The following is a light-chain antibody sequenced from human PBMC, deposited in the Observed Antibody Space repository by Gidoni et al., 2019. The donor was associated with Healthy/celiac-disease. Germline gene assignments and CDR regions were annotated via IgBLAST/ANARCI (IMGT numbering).Light chain of an antibody. CDR3: QQSYSTPST. J-gene: IGKJ1*01. CDR1: QSISSY. Sequence: DIQMTQSPSSLSASVGDRVTITCRASQSISSYLNWYQQKPGKAPKLLIYAASSLQSGVPSRFSGSGSGTDFTLTISSLQPEAFATYYCQQSYSTPSTFXQXTKVXIK. CDR2: AAS. V-gene: IGKV1-39*01.